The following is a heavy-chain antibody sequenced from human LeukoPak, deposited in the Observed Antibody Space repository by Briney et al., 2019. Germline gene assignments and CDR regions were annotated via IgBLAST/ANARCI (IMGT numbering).Heavy chain of an antibody. CDR2: ISSSGSTI. CDR1: GFTFSDYY. V-gene: IGHV3-11*04. CDR3: ARDGLGCSSTSCPSPFDY. Sequence: PGGSLRLSCAASGFTFSDYYMNWIRQAPGKGLEWVSYISSSGSTIYYADSVKGRFTISRDNAKNSLYLQMNSLRAEDTAVYYCARDGLGCSSTSCPSPFDYWGQGTLVTVSS. J-gene: IGHJ4*02. D-gene: IGHD2-2*01.